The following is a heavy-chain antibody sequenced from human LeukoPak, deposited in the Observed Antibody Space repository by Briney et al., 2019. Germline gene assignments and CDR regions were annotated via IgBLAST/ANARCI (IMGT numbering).Heavy chain of an antibody. CDR1: GFTFSSYG. CDR3: ARDFWSGYSPAH. J-gene: IGHJ4*02. D-gene: IGHD3-3*01. V-gene: IGHV3-7*01. CDR2: IKQDGSEK. Sequence: GRSLRLSCAASGFTFSSYGMHWVRQAPGKGLEWVANIKQDGSEKYYVDSVKGRFTISRDNAKNSLYLQMNSLRAEDTAVYYCARDFWSGYSPAHWGQGTLVTVSS.